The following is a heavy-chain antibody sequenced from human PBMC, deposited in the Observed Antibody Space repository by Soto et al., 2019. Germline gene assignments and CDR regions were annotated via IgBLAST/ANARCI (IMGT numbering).Heavy chain of an antibody. Sequence: QVQLQESGPGLVKSSETLSLTCSVSGASITESYWSWLRPPPGGGLEWIGYIHYRGSLNYSPSLKSRVTMSVDTSKNQFSLKLNAVTAADTAVYYGARCFSGNYPSRPEEQYYFDSWGQGTLVTVSS. CDR2: IHYRGSL. D-gene: IGHD1-26*01. CDR3: ARCFSGNYPSRPEEQYYFDS. V-gene: IGHV4-59*01. J-gene: IGHJ4*02. CDR1: GASITESY.